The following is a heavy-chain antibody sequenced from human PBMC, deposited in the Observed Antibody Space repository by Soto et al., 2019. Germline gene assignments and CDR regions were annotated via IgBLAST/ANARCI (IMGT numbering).Heavy chain of an antibody. Sequence: QVQLVQSGAEVKKPGASVKVSCKASGYTFTSYAMHWVRQAPGQRLEWMGWINAGNGNTKYSQKFQGRVTITRDTSASTAYMELSSLRSEGTAVYYCARGYDYGDYPLDYWGQGTLVTVSS. CDR1: GYTFTSYA. D-gene: IGHD4-17*01. V-gene: IGHV1-3*01. CDR2: INAGNGNT. CDR3: ARGYDYGDYPLDY. J-gene: IGHJ4*02.